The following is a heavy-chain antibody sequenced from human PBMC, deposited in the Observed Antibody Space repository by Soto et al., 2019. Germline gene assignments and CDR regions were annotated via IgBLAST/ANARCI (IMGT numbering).Heavy chain of an antibody. CDR1: GFTFSSYS. D-gene: IGHD2-15*01. CDR3: ARELGGPRPDYYYYYGMDV. CDR2: ISSSSSYI. Sequence: GGSLRLSCAASGFTFSSYSMNWVRQAPGKGLEWVSSISSSSSYIYYADSVKGRFTISRDNSKNTLYLQMNSLRAEDTAVYYCARELGGPRPDYYYYYGMDVWGQGTTVTVSS. J-gene: IGHJ6*02. V-gene: IGHV3-21*01.